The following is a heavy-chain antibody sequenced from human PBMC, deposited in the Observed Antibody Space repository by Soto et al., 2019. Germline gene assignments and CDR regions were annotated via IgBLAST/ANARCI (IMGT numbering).Heavy chain of an antibody. CDR2: IIPIFGTA. Sequence: AVKVSCKASGGTFSSYAISWVRQAPGQGLEWMGGIIPIFGTANYAQKFQGRVTITADESTSTAYMELSSLRSEDTAVYYCARCNAPAAIRGNYYYGMDVWGQGTTVTVSS. J-gene: IGHJ6*02. D-gene: IGHD2-2*01. CDR3: ARCNAPAAIRGNYYYGMDV. V-gene: IGHV1-69*13. CDR1: GGTFSSYA.